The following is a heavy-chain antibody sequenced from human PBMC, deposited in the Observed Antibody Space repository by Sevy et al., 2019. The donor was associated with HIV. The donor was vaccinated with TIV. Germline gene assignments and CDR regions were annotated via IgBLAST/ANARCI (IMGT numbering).Heavy chain of an antibody. CDR3: ARNPGYCSGGTCYWYFDL. D-gene: IGHD2-15*01. J-gene: IGHJ2*01. CDR2: IKEDGSVK. V-gene: IGHV3-7*03. CDR1: GFTFSSYW. Sequence: GGSLRLSCEASGFTFSSYWMSWVRQAPGKGLEWVANIKEDGSVKYYVESVKGRFTISRDNAKNSVYLQMNSLRAEDTAVYYCARNPGYCSGGTCYWYFDLWGRGTLVTVSS.